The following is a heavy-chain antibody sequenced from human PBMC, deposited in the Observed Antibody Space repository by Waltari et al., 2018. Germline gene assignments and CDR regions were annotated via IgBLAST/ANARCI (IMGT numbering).Heavy chain of an antibody. V-gene: IGHV4-59*08. CDR3: ARHGHYGGEGWFDP. D-gene: IGHD4-17*01. CDR2: IYYSGST. Sequence: QVQLQESGPGLVKPSETLSLTCTVSGGSISSYYWSWIRQPPGKGLEWIGYIYYSGSTNYTPPLKSRVTISVDTSKNQFSLKLSSVTAADTAVYYCARHGHYGGEGWFDPWGQGTLVTVSS. CDR1: GGSISSYY. J-gene: IGHJ5*02.